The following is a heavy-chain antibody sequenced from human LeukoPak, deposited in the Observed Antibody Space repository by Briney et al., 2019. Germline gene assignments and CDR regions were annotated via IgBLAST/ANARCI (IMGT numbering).Heavy chain of an antibody. CDR3: ARDLAGYGSGTQI. D-gene: IGHD3-10*01. CDR1: GGSISSYY. J-gene: IGHJ3*02. V-gene: IGHV4-59*01. Sequence: TSETLSLTCTVSGGSISSYYWSWIRQPPGKGLEWIGYIYYSGSTNYNPSLKSRVTISVDTSKNQFSLKLSSVTAADTAVYYCARDLAGYGSGTQIWGQGTMVTVSS. CDR2: IYYSGST.